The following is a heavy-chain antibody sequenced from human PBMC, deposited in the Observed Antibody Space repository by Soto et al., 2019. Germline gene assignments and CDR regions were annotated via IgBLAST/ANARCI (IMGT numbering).Heavy chain of an antibody. CDR3: ARGNPSLNTGLN. J-gene: IGHJ4*02. V-gene: IGHV1-8*01. CDR1: GYTFTSYD. CDR2: MNPNSGNT. Sequence: ASVKVSCTASGYTFTSYDINWVRQATGQGLEWMGWMNPNSGNTGYAQKFQGRVTMTRNTSISTAYMELSSLRSEDTAVYYCARGNPSLNTGLNWGQGTLVTVS.